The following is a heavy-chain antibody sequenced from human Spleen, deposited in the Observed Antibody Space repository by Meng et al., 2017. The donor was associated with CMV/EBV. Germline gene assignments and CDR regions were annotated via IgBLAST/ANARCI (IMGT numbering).Heavy chain of an antibody. CDR2: INPNSGGT. Sequence: ASVKVSCKASGYTFTGYYMHWVRQAPGQGLEWMGWINPNSGGTNYAQKFQGRVTMTRDTSISTAYMELSRLRSDDTAVYYCARANTMIAHDAFDIWGQGTMVTVSS. CDR3: ARANTMIAHDAFDI. D-gene: IGHD3-22*01. V-gene: IGHV1-2*02. J-gene: IGHJ3*02. CDR1: GYTFTGYY.